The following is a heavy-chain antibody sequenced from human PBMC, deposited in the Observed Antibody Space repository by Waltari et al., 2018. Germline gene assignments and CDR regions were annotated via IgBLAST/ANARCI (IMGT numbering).Heavy chain of an antibody. CDR3: AKDGYNRVFDY. J-gene: IGHJ4*02. Sequence: QVQLVESGGGVVQPGRSLRLSCAASGFTFSSYGMHWVRQAPGKGLEWVAGISYEGSNKYYADTVKGRFTSSRDNSKNTLYLQRNSLRAEDTAVYYCAKDGYNRVFDYWGQGTLVTVSS. D-gene: IGHD5-12*01. V-gene: IGHV3-30*18. CDR2: ISYEGSNK. CDR1: GFTFSSYG.